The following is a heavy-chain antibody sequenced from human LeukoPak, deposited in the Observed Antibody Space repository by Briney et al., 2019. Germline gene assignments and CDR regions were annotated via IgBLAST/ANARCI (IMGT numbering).Heavy chain of an antibody. D-gene: IGHD6-13*01. V-gene: IGHV3-23*01. CDR2: ISGSGGST. CDR3: ARGGYSSSWYHFDY. J-gene: IGHJ4*02. Sequence: GGSLRLSCAASGFTFSSYAMSWVRQAPGKGLEWVSAISGSGGSTYYADSVKGRFTISRDNSKNTLYLQMNSLRAEDTAVYYCARGGYSSSWYHFDYWGQGTLVTVSS. CDR1: GFTFSSYA.